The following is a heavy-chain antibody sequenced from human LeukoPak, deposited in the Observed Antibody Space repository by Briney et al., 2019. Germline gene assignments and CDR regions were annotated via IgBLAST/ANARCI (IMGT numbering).Heavy chain of an antibody. J-gene: IGHJ4*02. CDR2: VHKSGSA. CDR3: AKEIVGAPTPGAY. V-gene: IGHV4-4*02. Sequence: KPSETLSLTCAVSTDSITSNWWSWVRQPPGKGLEWIWEVHKSGSANYYPSLQSRVTISIDKSKNQIGLELTSVTAADTAVYYCAKEIVGAPTPGAYWGQGILVTVSS. CDR1: TDSITSNW. D-gene: IGHD1-26*01.